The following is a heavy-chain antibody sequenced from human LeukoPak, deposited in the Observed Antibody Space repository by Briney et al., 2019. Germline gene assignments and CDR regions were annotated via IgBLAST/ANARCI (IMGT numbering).Heavy chain of an antibody. J-gene: IGHJ4*02. Sequence: PGGSLRLSCAASGFTFSSHEMNWVRQAPGKGLEWVSYISSSGSTTYYADSVEGRFTISRDNAKNSLYLQVNTLRADDTAVYYCAGSAPYGYFDYWGQGTLVTVSS. CDR3: AGSAPYGYFDY. V-gene: IGHV3-48*03. D-gene: IGHD3-10*01. CDR2: ISSSGSTT. CDR1: GFTFSSHE.